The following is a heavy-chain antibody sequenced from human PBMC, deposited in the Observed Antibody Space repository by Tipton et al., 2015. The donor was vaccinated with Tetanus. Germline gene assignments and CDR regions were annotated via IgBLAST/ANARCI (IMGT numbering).Heavy chain of an antibody. CDR3: ARGGRDAYNNPLGAFDV. Sequence: PGLVKPSETLSLTCSVSGGSISSNNYYWAWIRQPPGKGLEWIGRIYYSGTTDYSPSLKSRVTISVDTSKNQFSLKLSSLTAADTAIYYCARGGRDAYNNPLGAFDVWGRGTTVTVSS. CDR1: GGSISSNNYY. D-gene: IGHD5-24*01. V-gene: IGHV4-39*01. J-gene: IGHJ3*01. CDR2: IYYSGTT.